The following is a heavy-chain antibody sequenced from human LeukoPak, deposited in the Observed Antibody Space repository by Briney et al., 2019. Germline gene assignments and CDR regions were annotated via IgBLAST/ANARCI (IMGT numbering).Heavy chain of an antibody. CDR1: GGSLSTYY. Sequence: SETLSLTCTDSGGSLSTYYWSWIRQPPGKGLEWIACIYYTGSTNYNPSLKSRGTMSVDTSKNQFSLRLISVTAADTAVYYCARGSITVVPAFDIWGQGTVVTVSS. V-gene: IGHV4-59*12. CDR2: IYYTGST. CDR3: ARGSITVVPAFDI. J-gene: IGHJ3*02. D-gene: IGHD4-23*01.